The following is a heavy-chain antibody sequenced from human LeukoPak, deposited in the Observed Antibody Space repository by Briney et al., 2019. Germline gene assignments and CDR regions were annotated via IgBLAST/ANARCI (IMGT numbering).Heavy chain of an antibody. CDR2: IWYDGSNK. V-gene: IGHV3-33*06. CDR1: GFTFSNYG. D-gene: IGHD2/OR15-2a*01. CDR3: AKEGPRGNSQFDY. J-gene: IGHJ4*02. Sequence: GGSLRLSCAASGFTFSNYGMHWVRQAPGKGLEWVALIWYDGSNKYYTDSVKGRLTISRDNSKDTLFLQMNGLRAEDTAVYYCAKEGPRGNSQFDYWGQGTLVTVSS.